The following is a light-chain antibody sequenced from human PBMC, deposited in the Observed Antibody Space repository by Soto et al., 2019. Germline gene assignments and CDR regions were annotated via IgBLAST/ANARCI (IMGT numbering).Light chain of an antibody. J-gene: IGKJ1*01. Sequence: EIVLTQSPGTLSLSPGERATLSCRASQTVSSVHLAWYQQKRGQAPRLFIYGASSGAAGIPDRFSGSGSGTDFTLTISRLEPEDFAVYYCRQYDNSLWTFGQGTKVDIK. CDR3: RQYDNSLWT. V-gene: IGKV3-20*01. CDR1: QTVSSVH. CDR2: GAS.